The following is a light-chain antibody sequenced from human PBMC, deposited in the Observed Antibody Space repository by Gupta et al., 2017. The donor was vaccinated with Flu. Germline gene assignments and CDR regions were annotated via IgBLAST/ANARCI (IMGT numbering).Light chain of an antibody. CDR2: KSN. CDR3: ATWDDSLSAVV. Sequence: QSVLTQPPSTSGTPGQRVTFSCSGGNSNIGINYVYWYQQLPGAAPKLIIYKSNPRPSGVPDRFSGSKSGTSASLAISGLRSEDEAEYYCATWDDSLSAVVFGGGTKLTVL. J-gene: IGLJ2*01. V-gene: IGLV1-47*01. CDR1: NSNIGINY.